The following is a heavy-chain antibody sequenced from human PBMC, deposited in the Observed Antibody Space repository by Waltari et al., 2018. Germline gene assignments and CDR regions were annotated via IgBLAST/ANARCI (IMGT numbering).Heavy chain of an antibody. CDR2: RWYDGSKK. D-gene: IGHD1-26*01. V-gene: IGHV3-33*01. J-gene: IGHJ6*02. CDR1: GFSFTNYG. CDR3: ARDQYGESFYYAMNV. Sequence: QEKLVESGGGVVQSGRSLKLSCEASGFSFTNYGMHWVRQAPGKGRGWVAIRWYDGSKKYYADSGKGRFDISRDNARNTLYLQMDSLRAEDTAVYFCARDQYGESFYYAMNVWGQGTAVTVSS.